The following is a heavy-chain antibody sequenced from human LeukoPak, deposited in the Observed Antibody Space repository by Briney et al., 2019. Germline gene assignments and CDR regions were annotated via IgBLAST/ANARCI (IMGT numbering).Heavy chain of an antibody. CDR3: AKDHLGRRQQGSSGYAFDI. V-gene: IGHV3-23*01. J-gene: IGHJ3*02. Sequence: PGGSLRLSCAASGFTFSSYSMNWVRQAPGKGLEWVSAISGSGGSTYYADSVKGRFTISRDNSKNTLYLQMNSLRAEDTAVYYCAKDHLGRRQQGSSGYAFDIWGQGTMVTVSS. CDR2: ISGSGGST. CDR1: GFTFSSYS. D-gene: IGHD3-22*01.